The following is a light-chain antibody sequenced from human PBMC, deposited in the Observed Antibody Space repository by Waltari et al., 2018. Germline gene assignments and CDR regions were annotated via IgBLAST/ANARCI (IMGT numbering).Light chain of an antibody. CDR1: NSDIGAYNY. Sequence: QSALTQPASVSGSPGQWITISCTGTNSDIGAYNYVSWYQHHPGKAPKLIIYEVNDRPSGVCSRCSGSKSGTTASLTISGLQAEDEADYYCSSYTASTTRVFGGGTKLTVL. CDR3: SSYTASTTRV. V-gene: IGLV2-14*01. CDR2: EVN. J-gene: IGLJ3*02.